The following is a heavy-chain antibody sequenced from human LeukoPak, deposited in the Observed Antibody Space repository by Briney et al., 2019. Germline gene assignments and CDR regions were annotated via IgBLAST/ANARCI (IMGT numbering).Heavy chain of an antibody. CDR2: INPNSGGT. D-gene: IGHD2-8*01. CDR3: ARGGVALSYYGMDV. J-gene: IGHJ6*02. V-gene: IGHV1-2*02. Sequence: ASVKVSCKASGGTFSSYAISWVRQAPGQGLEWMGWINPNSGGTNYAQKFQGRVTMTRDTSISTAYMELSRLRSDDTAVYYCARGGVALSYYGMDVWGQGTTVTVSS. CDR1: GGTFSSYA.